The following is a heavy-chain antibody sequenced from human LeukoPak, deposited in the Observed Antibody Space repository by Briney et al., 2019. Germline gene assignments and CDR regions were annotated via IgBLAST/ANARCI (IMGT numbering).Heavy chain of an antibody. V-gene: IGHV3-23*01. D-gene: IGHD2-2*01. CDR1: GFTFSSYA. Sequence: GGSLRLSCAASGFTFSSYAMSWVRQAPGKGLEWVSAISGSGGSTYYADSVKGRFTISRDNSKNTLYLQMNSLRDEDTAVYYCAKAADIVVVPAAMYYYYMDVWGKGTTVTVSS. CDR2: ISGSGGST. J-gene: IGHJ6*03. CDR3: AKAADIVVVPAAMYYYYMDV.